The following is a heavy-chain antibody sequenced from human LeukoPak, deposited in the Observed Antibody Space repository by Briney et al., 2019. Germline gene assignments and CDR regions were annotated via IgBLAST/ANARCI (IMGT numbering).Heavy chain of an antibody. J-gene: IGHJ4*02. Sequence: QTLSLTCAISGDSFSSNSATWAWLRQSPSRGLEWLGSTYYRSNWYNDYAVSVKSRITINPDTSKNQFSLQLNSVTPEDTAVYYCARGSSSNSWYFDYWGQGTLVTVSS. CDR3: ARGSSSNSWYFDY. V-gene: IGHV6-1*01. CDR1: GDSFSSNSAT. CDR2: TYYRSNWYN. D-gene: IGHD6-13*01.